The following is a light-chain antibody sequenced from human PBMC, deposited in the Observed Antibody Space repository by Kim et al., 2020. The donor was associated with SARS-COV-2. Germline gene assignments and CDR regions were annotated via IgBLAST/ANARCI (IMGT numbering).Light chain of an antibody. J-gene: IGKJ1*01. V-gene: IGKV1-6*01. Sequence: ASVGDRVTITCRASQAIRSDLGWYQQKPGKAPELLIYAASSLQSGVPSRFSGSGSGTDFTLTISSLQPEDFATYYCLQDYNDPWTFGQGTKVDIK. CDR2: AAS. CDR3: LQDYNDPWT. CDR1: QAIRSD.